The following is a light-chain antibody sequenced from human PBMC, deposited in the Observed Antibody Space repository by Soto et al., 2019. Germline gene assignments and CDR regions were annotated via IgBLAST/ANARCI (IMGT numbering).Light chain of an antibody. J-gene: IGKJ1*01. V-gene: IGKV1-27*01. CDR1: QGISNY. CDR2: AAS. Sequence: DIQMTQSPSSLSASVGDRVTITCRASQGISNYLAWYQQKPGKVAKLVIYAASTLQSGVPSRFSGSGSGTDFTLTISSLQAEDDATYYCQKYNSAPRTFGQGTKVEIK. CDR3: QKYNSAPRT.